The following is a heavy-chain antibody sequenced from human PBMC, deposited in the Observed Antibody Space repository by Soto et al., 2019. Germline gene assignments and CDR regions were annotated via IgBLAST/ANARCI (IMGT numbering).Heavy chain of an antibody. Sequence: GESLKISCKGSGYSFTSYWIGWVRQMPGKGLEWMGIIYPGDSDTRYSPSFQGQVTISADKSISTAYLQWSSLKASDTAMYYCALSVVAATYDFDYWGQGTLVTVSS. CDR3: ALSVVAATYDFDY. V-gene: IGHV5-51*01. CDR1: GYSFTSYW. J-gene: IGHJ4*02. CDR2: IYPGDSDT. D-gene: IGHD2-15*01.